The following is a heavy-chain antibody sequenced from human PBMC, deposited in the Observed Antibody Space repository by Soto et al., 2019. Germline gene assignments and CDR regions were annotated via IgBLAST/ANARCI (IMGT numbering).Heavy chain of an antibody. J-gene: IGHJ6*02. D-gene: IGHD3-16*01. V-gene: IGHV3-48*02. CDR2: ISSDSIYI. CDR3: ARIKLVEFFFINVDVYDMDV. Sequence: EVQLVESGGGLVQPGGSLRLSCAASGFTLSNYAVNWVRQAPGKGLEWVSYISSDSIYIYYGDSVKGRFTISRDNARNSVYLQMNSLRDEDTAVYYCARIKLVEFFFINVDVYDMDVWGQGTPVTVSS. CDR1: GFTLSNYA.